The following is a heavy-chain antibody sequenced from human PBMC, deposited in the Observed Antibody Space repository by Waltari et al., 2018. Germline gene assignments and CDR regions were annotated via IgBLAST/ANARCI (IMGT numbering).Heavy chain of an antibody. CDR2: ISSSSSYI. CDR3: AREGHAGSGSPFDP. CDR1: GFTFSSYS. V-gene: IGHV3-21*01. Sequence: EVQLVESGGGLVKPGGSLRLSCAASGFTFSSYSMNWVRQAPGKGLEWVSSISSSSSYIYYADSVKGRFTISRDNAKNSLYLQMNSLRAEDTAVYYCAREGHAGSGSPFDPWGQGTLVTVSS. J-gene: IGHJ5*02. D-gene: IGHD3-10*01.